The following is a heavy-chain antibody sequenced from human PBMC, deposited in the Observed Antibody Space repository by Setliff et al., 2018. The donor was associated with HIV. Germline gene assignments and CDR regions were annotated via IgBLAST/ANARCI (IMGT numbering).Heavy chain of an antibody. CDR3: AKDGHDQDHYYHMDV. D-gene: IGHD1-1*01. CDR1: GFTFSSYG. V-gene: IGHV3-33*06. CDR2: IWYDGNNK. Sequence: PGGSLRLSCAASGFTFSSYGMHWVRQAPGKGLEWMAVIWYDGNNKYYADSVKGRFTISRDNSKNTVHLQMNSLRAEDTAVYYCAKDGHDQDHYYHMDVWGKGTTVTVSS. J-gene: IGHJ6*03.